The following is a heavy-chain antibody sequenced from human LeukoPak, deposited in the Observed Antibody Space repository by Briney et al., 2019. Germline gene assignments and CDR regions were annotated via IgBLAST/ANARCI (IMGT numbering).Heavy chain of an antibody. V-gene: IGHV3-23*01. CDR3: AKGSGYEFFDY. CDR1: GFTFSSSA. J-gene: IGHJ4*02. D-gene: IGHD5-12*01. CDR2: ISGSGGST. Sequence: GGSLRLSCAASGFTFSSSAMSWVRQAPGKGLEWVSTISGSGGSTYYADSVKGRFTISRDNSKNTLYLQMNSLRAEDTAVYYCAKGSGYEFFDYWGQGTLVTVSS.